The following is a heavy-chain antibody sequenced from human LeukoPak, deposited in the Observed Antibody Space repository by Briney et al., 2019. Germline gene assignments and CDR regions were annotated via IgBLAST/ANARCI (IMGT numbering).Heavy chain of an antibody. V-gene: IGHV3-74*01. J-gene: IGHJ4*02. CDR3: TRGASGYGSFDY. CDR1: GFSVGGYW. Sequence: GGSLRLSCAASGFSVGGYWLHWVRQGPGMGLVWVSRINSDGSSISYADSVKGRFSISRDNAKNTLYLQMNSLRAEDTAVYYCTRGASGYGSFDYWGQGTLVTVSS. CDR2: INSDGSSI. D-gene: IGHD5-12*01.